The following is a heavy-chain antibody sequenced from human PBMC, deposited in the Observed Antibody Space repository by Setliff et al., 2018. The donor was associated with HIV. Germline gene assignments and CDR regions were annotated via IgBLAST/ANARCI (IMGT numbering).Heavy chain of an antibody. CDR3: ARDSLPPPQQYYDFWSGYWEDHYFDS. V-gene: IGHV1-46*01. J-gene: IGHJ4*02. D-gene: IGHD3-3*01. CDR2: INPSGGST. Sequence: ASVKVSCKASGYTFTGYYMHWVRQAPGQGLEWMGIINPSGGSTSYAQKFQGRLTITADKSTNTAYMELRSLRSEDTAVYYCARDSLPPPQQYYDFWSGYWEDHYFDSWGQGTLVTVSS. CDR1: GYTFTGYY.